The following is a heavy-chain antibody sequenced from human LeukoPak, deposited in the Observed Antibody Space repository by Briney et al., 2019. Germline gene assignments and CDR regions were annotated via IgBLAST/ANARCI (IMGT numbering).Heavy chain of an antibody. CDR2: ISSSSSYI. CDR3: ARLWIQESSGLHYFDH. Sequence: GGSLRLSCAASGFTFSSYSMNWVRQAPGKGLEWVSSISSSSSYIYYADSVKGRFTISRDNAKNSLYLQMNSLRAEDTAVYYCARLWIQESSGLHYFDHWGQGTLVTVSS. D-gene: IGHD5-18*01. CDR1: GFTFSSYS. J-gene: IGHJ4*02. V-gene: IGHV3-21*01.